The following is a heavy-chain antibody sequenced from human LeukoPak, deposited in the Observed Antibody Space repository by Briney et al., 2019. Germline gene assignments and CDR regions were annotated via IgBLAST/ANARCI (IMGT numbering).Heavy chain of an antibody. CDR1: GFTFRSYG. J-gene: IGHJ4*02. V-gene: IGHV3-30*02. CDR2: IWYDEITK. Sequence: GGSLRLSCVASGFTFRSYGIHWVRQAPGKGLEWLAFIWYDEITKNYADSVKGRFTISRDNSKNTLYLQMNSLRAEDTAVYYCAKDGWFGASFDYWGQGTLVTVSS. D-gene: IGHD3-10*01. CDR3: AKDGWFGASFDY.